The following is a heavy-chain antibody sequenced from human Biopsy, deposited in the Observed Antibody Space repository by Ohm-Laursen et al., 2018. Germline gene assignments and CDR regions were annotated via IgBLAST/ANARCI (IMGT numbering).Heavy chain of an antibody. CDR1: GESFNGYY. CDR3: ARLTGDYIWGNWRINHDPFDI. V-gene: IGHV4-34*01. J-gene: IGHJ3*02. CDR2: VSHSGST. Sequence: TLSLTCVVYGESFNGYYWSWIRQTPGKGLEWIGEVSHSGSTNYNPSLKSRVTISVDTSKNQFPLNLSSVTAADTAVYYCARLTGDYIWGNWRINHDPFDIWDQGTSVTVSS. D-gene: IGHD3-16*01.